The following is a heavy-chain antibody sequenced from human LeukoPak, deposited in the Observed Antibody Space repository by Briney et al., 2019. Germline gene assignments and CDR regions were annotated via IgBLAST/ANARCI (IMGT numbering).Heavy chain of an antibody. CDR3: ARDVVVVVAATNYYYYYGMDA. D-gene: IGHD2-15*01. CDR1: GFTFSSYA. Sequence: GGSLRLSCAASGFTFSSYAMHWVRQAPGKGLEGWAVISYDGTNKYYADSVKGRFTISRDNSKNTLYLQMNSLRAEDTAVYYCARDVVVVVAATNYYYYYGMDAWGQGTTVTVSS. CDR2: ISYDGTNK. V-gene: IGHV3-30*14. J-gene: IGHJ6*02.